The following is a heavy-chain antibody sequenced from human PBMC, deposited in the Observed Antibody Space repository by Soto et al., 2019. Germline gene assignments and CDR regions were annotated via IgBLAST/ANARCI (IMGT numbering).Heavy chain of an antibody. Sequence: SETLSLTCTVSGGSMRNYFWPWIRQPPGKGLECIGYIHYSGTSSFFPSYNPSLRSRVTMSEDTSKNQFSLKLLSVTTADPAVYFCAAGEASSRNLAPYYLDFGGQGTLVTVAS. CDR2: IHYSGTSSFFP. CDR3: AAGEASSRNLAPYYLDF. CDR1: GGSMRNYF. V-gene: IGHV4-59*01. D-gene: IGHD6-13*01. J-gene: IGHJ4*02.